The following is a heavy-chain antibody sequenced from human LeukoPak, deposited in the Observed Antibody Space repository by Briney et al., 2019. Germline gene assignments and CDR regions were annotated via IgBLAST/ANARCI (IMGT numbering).Heavy chain of an antibody. CDR3: ARVGRFLEWLLSSSYYYYMDV. V-gene: IGHV4-34*01. CDR2: INHSGST. D-gene: IGHD3-3*01. CDR1: GGSFSGYY. Sequence: SETLSLTCAVYGGSFSGYYWSWIRQPPGKGLEWIGEINHSGSTNYNPSLKSRVTISVDTSKTQFSLKLSSVTAADTAVYYCARVGRFLEWLLSSSYYYYMDVWGKGTTVTVSS. J-gene: IGHJ6*03.